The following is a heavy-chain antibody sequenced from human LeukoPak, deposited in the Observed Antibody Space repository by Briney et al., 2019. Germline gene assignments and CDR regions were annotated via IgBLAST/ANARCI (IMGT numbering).Heavy chain of an antibody. CDR3: ARDSIVVVPAAIYYYYGMDV. V-gene: IGHV1-2*02. CDR1: GYTFTSYG. Sequence: ASVKVSCKASGYTFTSYGISWVRQAPGQGLEWMGWINPNSGGTNYAQKFQGRVTMTRDTSISTAYMELGRLRSDDTAVYYCARDSIVVVPAAIYYYYGMDVWGQGTTVTVSS. D-gene: IGHD2-2*01. J-gene: IGHJ6*02. CDR2: INPNSGGT.